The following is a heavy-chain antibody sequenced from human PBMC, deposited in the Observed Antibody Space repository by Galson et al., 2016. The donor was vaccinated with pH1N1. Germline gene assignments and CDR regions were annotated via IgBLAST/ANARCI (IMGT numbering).Heavy chain of an antibody. D-gene: IGHD7-27*01. V-gene: IGHV3-74*01. Sequence: SLRLSCAASGFTFSRYWMHWVRQAPGKGLVWVSRINRDGGSAIYAGSVKGRLTISRDNAKNTLYLQMNSLRAEDTAVYYCATGEGYYFDYWGQGTLVTVSS. J-gene: IGHJ4*02. CDR3: ATGEGYYFDY. CDR2: INRDGGSA. CDR1: GFTFSRYW.